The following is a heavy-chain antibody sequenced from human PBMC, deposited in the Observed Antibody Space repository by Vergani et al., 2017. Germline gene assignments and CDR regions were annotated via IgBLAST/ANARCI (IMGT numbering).Heavy chain of an antibody. J-gene: IGHJ3*02. Sequence: QVQLQESGPGLVKPSQTLSLTCTDSGGSISSGGYYWSWIRQHPGKGLEWIGYIYYSGSTYYNPSLKSRVTISVDTSKNQFSLKLSSVTAADTAVYYCARDGVAAAGTRGGDAFDIWGQGTMVTVSS. CDR2: IYYSGST. V-gene: IGHV4-31*03. CDR1: GGSISSGGYY. D-gene: IGHD6-13*01. CDR3: ARDGVAAAGTRGGDAFDI.